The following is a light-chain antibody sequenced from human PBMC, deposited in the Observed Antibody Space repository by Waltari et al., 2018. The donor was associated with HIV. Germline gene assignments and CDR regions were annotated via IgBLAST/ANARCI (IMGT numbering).Light chain of an antibody. J-gene: IGLJ2*01. V-gene: IGLV3-1*01. CDR3: QAWGSSTSGV. CDR1: ELGDKY. CDR2: QDN. Sequence: SYEVTQPPSVAVSPGQTASITCYRYELGDKYTTWYQQKPGQSPLLVIYQDNKRPSGIPERFSGSSSGHTATLTISGTLPVDEADYYCQAWGSSTSGVFGRGTKLTVL.